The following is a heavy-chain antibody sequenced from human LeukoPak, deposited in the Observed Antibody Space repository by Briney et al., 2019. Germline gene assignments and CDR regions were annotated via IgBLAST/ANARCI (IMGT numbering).Heavy chain of an antibody. V-gene: IGHV1-69*05. CDR1: GGTFSSYA. Sequence: SVKVSCKASGGTFSSYAISWVRQAPGQGLEWMGRIIPIFGTANYAQKFQGRATITTDESTSTAYMELSSLRSEDTAVYYCARDREDIVVVVAALPGAFDIWGQGTMVTVSS. CDR3: ARDREDIVVVVAALPGAFDI. CDR2: IIPIFGTA. D-gene: IGHD2-15*01. J-gene: IGHJ3*02.